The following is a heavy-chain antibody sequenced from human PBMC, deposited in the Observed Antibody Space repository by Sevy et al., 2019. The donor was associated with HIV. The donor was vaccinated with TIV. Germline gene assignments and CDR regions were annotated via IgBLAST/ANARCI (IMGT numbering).Heavy chain of an antibody. J-gene: IGHJ6*02. CDR3: AGVPATAKYYYGMDV. CDR1: GYTLTELS. V-gene: IGHV1-24*01. CDR2: FDPEDGET. D-gene: IGHD2-2*01. Sequence: ASVKVSCKVSGYTLTELSMHWVRQAPGKGLEWMGGFDPEDGETIYAQKFQGRVTMTEDTSTDTAYMELSSLRSEDTAVYYRAGVPATAKYYYGMDVWGQGTTVTVSS.